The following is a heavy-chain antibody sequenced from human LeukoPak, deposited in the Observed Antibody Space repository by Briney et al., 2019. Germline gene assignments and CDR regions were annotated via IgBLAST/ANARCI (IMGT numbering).Heavy chain of an antibody. Sequence: ASVKVSCKASGGTFSSYAISWARQAPGQGLEWMGGIIPIFGTANYAQKFQGRVTITADESTSTAYMELSSLRPEDTAVYYCARSPQYSGSYSRYWGQGTLVTVSS. CDR3: ARSPQYSGSYSRY. V-gene: IGHV1-69*13. CDR1: GGTFSSYA. J-gene: IGHJ4*02. D-gene: IGHD1-26*01. CDR2: IIPIFGTA.